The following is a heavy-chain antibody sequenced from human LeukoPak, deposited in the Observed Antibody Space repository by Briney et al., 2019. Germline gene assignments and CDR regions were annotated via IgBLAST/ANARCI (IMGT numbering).Heavy chain of an antibody. Sequence: GESLKISCQGSGYSFTNSWIGWVRPMPGKGLEWMGIIYPGDFDTRYSPSFQGQVTISADKSISTAYLQWSSLRASDTAMYYCARGIAAAAVTKFDYWGQGTLVTVSS. CDR1: GYSFTNSW. CDR2: IYPGDFDT. V-gene: IGHV5-51*01. J-gene: IGHJ4*02. D-gene: IGHD6-13*01. CDR3: ARGIAAAAVTKFDY.